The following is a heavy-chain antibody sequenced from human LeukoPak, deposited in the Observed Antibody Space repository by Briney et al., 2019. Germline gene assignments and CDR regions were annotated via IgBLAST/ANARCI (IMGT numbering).Heavy chain of an antibody. V-gene: IGHV4-39*07. CDR3: ARGRNLFGVSPSNLRRNPYYFDY. D-gene: IGHD3-10*02. Sequence: RSSETLSLTCTVSGGSITTTTYYWGWIRQPPGKGLEWIGEINHSGSTNYNPSLKSRVTISVDTSKNQFSLKLSSVTAADTAVYYCARGRNLFGVSPSNLRRNPYYFDYWGQGTLVTVSS. J-gene: IGHJ4*02. CDR1: GGSITTTTYY. CDR2: INHSGST.